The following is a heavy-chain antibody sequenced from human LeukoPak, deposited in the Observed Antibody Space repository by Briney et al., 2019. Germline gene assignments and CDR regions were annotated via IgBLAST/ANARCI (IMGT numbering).Heavy chain of an antibody. D-gene: IGHD2-2*01. J-gene: IGHJ3*02. CDR3: ARGPTLCLDI. V-gene: IGHV1-2*02. CDR2: INPNSGDT. CDR1: GYTFTAYY. Sequence: ASVKVSCRASGYTFTAYYIHWVRQAPGQGLEWMGWINPNSGDTTLLQRFQGRVTMTRDTSIITAYMELSSLTSDDAGMYYCARGPTLCLDIWGQGTMVTVSS.